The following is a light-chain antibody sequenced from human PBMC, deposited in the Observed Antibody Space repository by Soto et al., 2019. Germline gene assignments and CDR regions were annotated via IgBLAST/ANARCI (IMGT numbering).Light chain of an antibody. CDR2: DAS. CDR3: QQRSKWPVT. Sequence: DIPLTQSPSTLSASVGDTVTITCRASQSISRWLAWYQQRPGRDPNILISDASTLESGVPSRFSGSGSGTEFNLTISSLEPEDLALYYCQQRSKWPVTFGGGTKWDIK. V-gene: IGKV1-5*01. J-gene: IGKJ4*01. CDR1: QSISRW.